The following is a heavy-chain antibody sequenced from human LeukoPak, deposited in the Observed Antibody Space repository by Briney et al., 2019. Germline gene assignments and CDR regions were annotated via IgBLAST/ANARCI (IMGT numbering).Heavy chain of an antibody. D-gene: IGHD6-19*01. Sequence: SETLSLTCTVSGDSISSSSYYWGWIRQPPGKGLEWIGSIYYSGSTYYNPSLKSRVTISVDTSKNQFSLKLSSVTAADTAVYYCAREFSGNFDYWGQGTLVTVSS. CDR3: AREFSGNFDY. CDR1: GDSISSSSYY. V-gene: IGHV4-39*02. CDR2: IYYSGST. J-gene: IGHJ4*02.